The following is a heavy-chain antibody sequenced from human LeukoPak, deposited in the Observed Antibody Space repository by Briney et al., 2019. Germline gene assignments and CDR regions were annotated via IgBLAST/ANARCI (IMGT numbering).Heavy chain of an antibody. V-gene: IGHV4-59*12. Sequence: PSETLSLTCTVSGGSISSYYWSWIRQPPGKGLEWIGYIYYSGSTNYNPPLKSRVTSSLDTPKNQFSLKLSSVTAADTAVYYCARDEGHYDHWGQGTLVTVSS. D-gene: IGHD3-22*01. CDR2: IYYSGST. CDR1: GGSISSYY. J-gene: IGHJ4*02. CDR3: ARDEGHYDH.